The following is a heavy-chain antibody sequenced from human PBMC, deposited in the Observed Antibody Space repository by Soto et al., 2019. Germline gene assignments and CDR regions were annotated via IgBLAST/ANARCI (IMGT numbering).Heavy chain of an antibody. J-gene: IGHJ6*02. CDR3: ARIAVAGKDYYYYRMDV. V-gene: IGHV4-31*03. D-gene: IGHD6-19*01. CDR2: IYYSGST. Sequence: PFLPCPVSGGSISSGGYYWSWIRQHPGKGLEWIGYIYYSGSTYYNPSLKSRGSISVDTSKNQFSLKLSSLTAADTAVYYCARIAVAGKDYYYYRMDVWGQGTTVTVSS. CDR1: GGSISSGGYY.